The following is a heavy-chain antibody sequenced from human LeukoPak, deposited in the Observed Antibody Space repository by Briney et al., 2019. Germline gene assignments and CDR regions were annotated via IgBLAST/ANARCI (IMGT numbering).Heavy chain of an antibody. V-gene: IGHV4-34*01. Sequence: SKTLSLTCAVYGGTFSGYYWSWIRQPPGKRLEWVGESNDSGGTNYNPSLKSRVTISADKSKNQFSLKLSSVTAADTAVYYCARDLKQWLNHAFDIWGQGTMVTVSS. CDR1: GGTFSGYY. D-gene: IGHD6-19*01. J-gene: IGHJ3*02. CDR2: SNDSGGT. CDR3: ARDLKQWLNHAFDI.